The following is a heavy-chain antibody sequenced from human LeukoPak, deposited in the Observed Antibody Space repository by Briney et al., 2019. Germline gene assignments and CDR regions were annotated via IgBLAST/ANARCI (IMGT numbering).Heavy chain of an antibody. V-gene: IGHV3-23*01. D-gene: IGHD5-24*01. Sequence: GGSLRLSCAASGFTFSSYAMMWVRQSPEKGLEWVSSITGSGDGTYYADSVRGRFTISRDNSKNTLYLQMNSLRAEDTAVYYCAKDPRVGSRVATPCHWGQGTLVTVSS. CDR2: ITGSGDGT. CDR3: AKDPRVGSRVATPCH. J-gene: IGHJ4*02. CDR1: GFTFSSYA.